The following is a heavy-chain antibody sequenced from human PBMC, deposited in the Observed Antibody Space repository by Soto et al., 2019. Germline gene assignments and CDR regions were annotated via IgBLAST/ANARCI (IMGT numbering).Heavy chain of an antibody. V-gene: IGHV1-69*01. J-gene: IGHJ1*01. CDR1: GFTFSSYA. CDR2: IIPIFGTA. D-gene: IGHD2-21*01. CDR3: ASVVVVMGGAEYFQH. Sequence: VQLLESGGGLVQPGGSLRLSCAASGFTFSSYAMSWVRQAPGQGLEWMGGIIPIFGTANYAQKFQGRVTITADESTSTAYMELSSLRSEDTAVYYCASVVVVMGGAEYFQHWGQGTLVTVSS.